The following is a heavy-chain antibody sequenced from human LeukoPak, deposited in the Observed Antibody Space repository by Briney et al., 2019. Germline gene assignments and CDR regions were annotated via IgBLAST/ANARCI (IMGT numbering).Heavy chain of an antibody. CDR3: ARSEYGSGSYYNCY. CDR1: GYTFTSYG. D-gene: IGHD3-10*01. CDR2: ISAYNGNT. V-gene: IGHV1-18*01. Sequence: ASVKVSCMASGYTFTSYGISWVRQAPGQGLEWMGWISAYNGNTNYAQKLQGRVTMTTDTSTSTAYMELRSLRSDDTAVYYCARSEYGSGSYYNCYWGQGTLVTVS. J-gene: IGHJ4*02.